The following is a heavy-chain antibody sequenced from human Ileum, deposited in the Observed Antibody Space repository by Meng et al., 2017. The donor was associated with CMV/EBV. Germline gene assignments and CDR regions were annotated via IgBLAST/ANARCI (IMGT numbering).Heavy chain of an antibody. CDR2: IRYDGSKK. CDR3: AKVLQEYCSSTSCREWYIVDY. CDR1: GFTFSRYG. Sequence: GESLKISCAASGFTFSRYGMHWVRQAPGKGLEWVAFIRYDGSKKYYADSATGRFPLSRDNSKNTLYLQMNSLRPEDTAVYYCAKVLQEYCSSTSCREWYIVDYWGQGTLVTVSS. D-gene: IGHD2-2*01. V-gene: IGHV3-30*02. J-gene: IGHJ4*02.